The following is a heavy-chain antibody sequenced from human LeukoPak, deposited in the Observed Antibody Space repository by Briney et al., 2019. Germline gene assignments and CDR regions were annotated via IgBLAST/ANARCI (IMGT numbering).Heavy chain of an antibody. D-gene: IGHD2-2*02. CDR1: GYTFTSYG. J-gene: IGHJ3*02. Sequence: ASVKVSCKASGYTFTSYGISWVRQAPGQGLEWMGWISAYNGNTNYAQKFQGRVTITTDESTSTAYMELSSLRSEDTAVYYCAREGLGYCSSTSCYTKAADIWGQGTMVTVSS. CDR3: AREGLGYCSSTSCYTKAADI. V-gene: IGHV1-18*01. CDR2: ISAYNGNT.